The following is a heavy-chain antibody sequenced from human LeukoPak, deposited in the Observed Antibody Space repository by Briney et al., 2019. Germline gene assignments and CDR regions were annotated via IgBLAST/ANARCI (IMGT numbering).Heavy chain of an antibody. CDR3: ARDLVFYYGSGSFNWFDP. J-gene: IGHJ5*02. Sequence: SVNVSCKASGGTFSSYAISWVRQAPGQGLEWMGGIIPIFGTANYAQKFQGRVTITADESTSTAYMELSSLRSEDAAVYYCARDLVFYYGSGSFNWFDPWGQGTLVTVSS. D-gene: IGHD3-10*01. CDR1: GGTFSSYA. CDR2: IIPIFGTA. V-gene: IGHV1-69*13.